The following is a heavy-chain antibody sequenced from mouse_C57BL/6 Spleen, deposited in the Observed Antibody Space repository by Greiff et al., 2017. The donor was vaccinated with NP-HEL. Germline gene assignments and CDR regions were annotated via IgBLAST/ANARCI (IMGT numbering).Heavy chain of an antibody. Sequence: EVKLMESEGGLVQPGSSMKLSCTASGFTFSDYYMAWVRQVPEKGLEWVANINYDGSSTYYLDSLKSRFIISRDNAKNILYLQMSSLKSEDTATYYCARDDGYDWFAYWGQGTLVTVSA. CDR2: INYDGSST. CDR3: ARDDGYDWFAY. V-gene: IGHV5-16*01. J-gene: IGHJ3*01. D-gene: IGHD2-2*01. CDR1: GFTFSDYY.